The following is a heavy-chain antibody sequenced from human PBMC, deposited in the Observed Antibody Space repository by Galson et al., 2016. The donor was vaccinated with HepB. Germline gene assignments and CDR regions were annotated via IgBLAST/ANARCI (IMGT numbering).Heavy chain of an antibody. Sequence: SLRLSCAMSGLTFSNYWMHWVRQAPGKGLVWVSRILRYERFYADSVKGRFTISTDNPKNTVYLQMNSLRAEDTAVYYCVGDRISWHWGQGTLVTVSS. CDR2: ILRYERF. CDR3: VGDRISWH. J-gene: IGHJ4*02. CDR1: GLTFSNYW. V-gene: IGHV3-74*01. D-gene: IGHD5-12*01.